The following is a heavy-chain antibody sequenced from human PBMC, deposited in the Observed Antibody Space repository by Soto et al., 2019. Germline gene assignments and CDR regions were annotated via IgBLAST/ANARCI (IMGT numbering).Heavy chain of an antibody. J-gene: IGHJ6*03. Sequence: QVQLQESVPGLVKPSGTLSLTCAVSSGSISSSNWWSWVRQPPGKGLEWIGEIYHSGSTNYNPSLKSRGTIAVDKSKNQSSPKLSSVTAADTAVYYCAMSGYCSSTSGCGSTSSYYYYMDVWGKGTTVTVSS. CDR1: SGSISSSNW. V-gene: IGHV4-4*02. D-gene: IGHD2-2*01. CDR3: AMSGYCSSTSGCGSTSSYYYYMDV. CDR2: IYHSGST.